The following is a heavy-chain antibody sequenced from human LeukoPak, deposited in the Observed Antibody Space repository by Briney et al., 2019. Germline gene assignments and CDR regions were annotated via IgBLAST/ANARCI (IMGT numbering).Heavy chain of an antibody. CDR2: ISAYNGNT. V-gene: IGHV1-18*01. CDR1: GYTFTSYG. CDR3: ARDPGLLWFGELSQYYFDY. Sequence: ASVKVSCKASGYTFTSYGISWVRQAPGQGLEWMGWISAYNGNTNYAQKLQGRVTMTTDTSTSTAYMELRSQRSDDTAVYYCARDPGLLWFGELSQYYFDYRGQGTLVTVSS. D-gene: IGHD3-10*01. J-gene: IGHJ4*02.